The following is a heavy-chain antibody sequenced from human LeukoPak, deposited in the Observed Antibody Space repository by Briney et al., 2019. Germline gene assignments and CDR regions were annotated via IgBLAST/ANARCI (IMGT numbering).Heavy chain of an antibody. D-gene: IGHD3-10*01. V-gene: IGHV3-30*02. CDR2: IRYDGSNK. J-gene: IGHJ4*02. CDR1: GFTFSSYG. CDR3: AKDFSGRRVRGIDY. Sequence: GGSLRLSCAASGFTFSSYGMHWVRQAPGKGLEWVAFIRYDGSNKYYADSVKGRFTISRDNSKNTLYLQMNSLRAEDTAVYYCAKDFSGRRVRGIDYWGQGTLVTVSS.